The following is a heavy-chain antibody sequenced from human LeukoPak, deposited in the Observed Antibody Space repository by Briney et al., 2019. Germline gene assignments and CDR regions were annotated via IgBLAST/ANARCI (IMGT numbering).Heavy chain of an antibody. D-gene: IGHD6-13*01. CDR3: ARRSWFVDY. J-gene: IGHJ4*02. V-gene: IGHV4-59*08. Sequence: SETLSLTCTVSGGSLSSYYWSWIRQPPGKGLEWIGYIYSSGSTDYNPSHKSRVTISEDTSKNQFSLKLTSVTAADTAVYYCARRSWFVDYWGQGTLVTVSS. CDR1: GGSLSSYY. CDR2: IYSSGST.